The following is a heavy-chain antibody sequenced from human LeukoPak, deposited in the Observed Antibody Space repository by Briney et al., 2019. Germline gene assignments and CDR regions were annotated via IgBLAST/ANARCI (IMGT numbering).Heavy chain of an antibody. D-gene: IGHD1-1*01. V-gene: IGHV3-23*01. Sequence: GGSLRLSCAASGFTFSTNDMSWVRQAPGKGLEWVSILSVIGGSTNYADSVKGRFTSSRDNSKNTLYLQMSSLRVEDTAVYYCARTTYGDYWGQGTQVTVSS. CDR2: LSVIGGST. CDR1: GFTFSTND. CDR3: ARTTYGDY. J-gene: IGHJ4*02.